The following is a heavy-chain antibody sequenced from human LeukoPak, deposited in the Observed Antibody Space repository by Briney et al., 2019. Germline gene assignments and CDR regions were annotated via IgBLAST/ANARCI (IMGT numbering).Heavy chain of an antibody. J-gene: IGHJ6*03. CDR3: AKDALSQFGEVYYMDV. D-gene: IGHD5-24*01. Sequence: GGSLRLSCAASGFIFSSYGMHWVRQAPGKGLEWVAFIWYDGSKKYYADSVKGRFTISRDNSKNTLYLQMNSLRAEDTAVYYCAKDALSQFGEVYYMDVWGKGTTVTVSS. CDR2: IWYDGSKK. V-gene: IGHV3-30*02. CDR1: GFIFSSYG.